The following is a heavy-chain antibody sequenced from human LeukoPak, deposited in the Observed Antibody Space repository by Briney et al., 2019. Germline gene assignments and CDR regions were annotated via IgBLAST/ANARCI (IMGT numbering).Heavy chain of an antibody. Sequence: GGSLRLSCAASGFTFSDYYMSWIRQAPGKGLEWVSYISSSGSTIYYAGSVKGRFTISRDNAKNLLYLQMNSLRAEDTAVYYCARERWDYSIDYWGQGTLVTVSS. J-gene: IGHJ4*02. CDR3: ARERWDYSIDY. CDR2: ISSSGSTI. CDR1: GFTFSDYY. D-gene: IGHD4-11*01. V-gene: IGHV3-11*04.